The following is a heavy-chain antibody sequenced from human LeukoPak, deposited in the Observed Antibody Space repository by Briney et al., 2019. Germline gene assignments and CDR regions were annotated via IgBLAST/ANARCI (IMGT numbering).Heavy chain of an antibody. Sequence: GGSLRLSCAASGFTFSSFSMTWVRQAPGKGLEWISYISSSSDTIYYADSLKGRFTISRDNAKNSLFLQMNSLRAADTAVYYCARDTSGYSSRLHYWGQGTLVTVSS. V-gene: IGHV3-48*04. CDR2: ISSSSDTI. CDR1: GFTFSSFS. D-gene: IGHD3-22*01. J-gene: IGHJ4*02. CDR3: ARDTSGYSSRLHY.